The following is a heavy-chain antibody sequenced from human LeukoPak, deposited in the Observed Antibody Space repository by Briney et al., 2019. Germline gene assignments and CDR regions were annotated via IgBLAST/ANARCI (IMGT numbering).Heavy chain of an antibody. CDR2: IYYSGST. J-gene: IGHJ1*01. V-gene: IGHV4-31*03. CDR1: GGSISSGGYY. Sequence: SQTLSLTCTVSGGSISSGGYYWSWLRQHPGKGLEWIGYIYYSGSTYYNPSLKSRVTISVDTSKNQFSLKLSSVTAADTAVYYCARNYYDSSGYWGYFQHWGQGTLVTVSS. CDR3: ARNYYDSSGYWGYFQH. D-gene: IGHD3-22*01.